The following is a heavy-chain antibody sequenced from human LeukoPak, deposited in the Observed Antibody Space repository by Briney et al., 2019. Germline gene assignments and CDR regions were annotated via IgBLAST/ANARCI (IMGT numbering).Heavy chain of an antibody. Sequence: SETLSLTCTVSGGSISSYYWSWIRQPPGKGLEWIGYISYSGSTNYNPSLKSRVTISVATSHNQFSLKLSSLTAADTAVYYCARADYYDSSGSSGRTYWFAPWGQGTLVTVSS. V-gene: IGHV4-59*01. J-gene: IGHJ5*02. CDR3: ARADYYDSSGSSGRTYWFAP. CDR2: ISYSGST. D-gene: IGHD3-22*01. CDR1: GGSISSYY.